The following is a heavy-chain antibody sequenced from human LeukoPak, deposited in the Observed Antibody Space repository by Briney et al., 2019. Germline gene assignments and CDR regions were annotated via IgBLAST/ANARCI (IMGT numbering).Heavy chain of an antibody. CDR1: GFTFSSYA. D-gene: IGHD6-19*01. Sequence: AGGSLRLSCAASGFTFSSYAMSWVRQAPGKGLEWVSAISGSGGSTYYADSVKGRFTISRDNSKNTLYLQMNSLRAEDTAVYYCAKDRGAVAVFRWYYFDYWGQGTLVTVSS. CDR3: AKDRGAVAVFRWYYFDY. J-gene: IGHJ4*02. V-gene: IGHV3-23*01. CDR2: ISGSGGST.